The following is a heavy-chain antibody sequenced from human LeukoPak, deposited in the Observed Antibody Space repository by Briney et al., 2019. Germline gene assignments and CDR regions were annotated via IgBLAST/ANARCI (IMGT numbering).Heavy chain of an antibody. CDR3: ARNLIGGPAALIDY. D-gene: IGHD2-2*01. J-gene: IGHJ4*02. V-gene: IGHV3-48*03. Sequence: GGSLRLSCAASGFIFSNYEMHWVRQAPGKGLEWVSYISSSSDTIYYADSVEGRFTISRDNGKNSLYLQMSSLRDEDTAVYYCARNLIGGPAALIDYWGQGTLVTVSS. CDR2: ISSSSDTI. CDR1: GFIFSNYE.